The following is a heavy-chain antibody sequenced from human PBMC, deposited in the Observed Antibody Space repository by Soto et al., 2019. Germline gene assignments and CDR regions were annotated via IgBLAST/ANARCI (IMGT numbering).Heavy chain of an antibody. CDR3: ARGEQRFLEWLLDYYYMDV. CDR2: IYYSGST. J-gene: IGHJ6*03. D-gene: IGHD3-3*01. CDR1: GGSIRSYD. V-gene: IGHV4-59*01. Sequence: SETQSVTWSVSGGSIRSYDGSWIRQKQGKGLEWIGYIYYSGSTNYNPSLKSRVTISVDTSKNQFSLKLSSVTAADTAVYYCARGEQRFLEWLLDYYYMDVWGKGTTVTVSS.